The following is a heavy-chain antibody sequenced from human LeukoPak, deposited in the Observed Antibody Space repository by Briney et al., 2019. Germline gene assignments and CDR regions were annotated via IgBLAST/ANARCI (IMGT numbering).Heavy chain of an antibody. Sequence: GGSLRLSCAASGFTFSGYTMNWVRQAPGKGLEWISSISSGSDYIYYADSVKGRFTISRDNAKNSLYLQVSSLRAEDTAVYYCARPLRIVVVTAIDYWGQGTLVTVSS. V-gene: IGHV3-21*01. CDR1: GFTFSGYT. D-gene: IGHD2-21*02. CDR2: ISSGSDYI. CDR3: ARPLRIVVVTAIDY. J-gene: IGHJ4*02.